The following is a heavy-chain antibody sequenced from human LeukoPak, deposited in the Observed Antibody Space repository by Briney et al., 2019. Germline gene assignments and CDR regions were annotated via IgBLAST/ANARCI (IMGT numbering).Heavy chain of an antibody. CDR1: GGSISSYY. D-gene: IGHD3-10*01. V-gene: IGHV4-59*01. J-gene: IGHJ3*02. Sequence: TPSETLSLTCAVSGGSISSYYWSWIRQPPGKGLEWIGYIFYSGSTNYNPSLKSRVTISIDASKSHFSLKLSSVTAADSVVYYCARDRGYGSGSYYMGDAFEIWGQGTMVTVSS. CDR2: IFYSGST. CDR3: ARDRGYGSGSYYMGDAFEI.